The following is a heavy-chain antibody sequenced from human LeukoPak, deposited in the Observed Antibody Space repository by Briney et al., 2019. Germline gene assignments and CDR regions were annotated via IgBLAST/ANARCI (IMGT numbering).Heavy chain of an antibody. CDR1: GFTFSGSA. CDR2: IYNRVST. D-gene: IGHD3-10*01. CDR3: ASGDRHYYGSGSYPIDY. V-gene: IGHV4-59*01. J-gene: IGHJ4*02. Sequence: LKLSWAAAGFTFSGSAMHWVRQPPGKGLEWIGHIYNRVSTKYKPSLQSGVTISVDKSKQQFSMKLSSVPAADTAVYYCASGDRHYYGSGSYPIDYWGQGTLVTVSS.